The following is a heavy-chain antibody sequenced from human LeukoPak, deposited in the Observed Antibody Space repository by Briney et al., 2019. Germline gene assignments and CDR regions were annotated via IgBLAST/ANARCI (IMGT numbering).Heavy chain of an antibody. CDR3: AREYYHDSSGLFDY. Sequence: ASVKVSCKASGYTFTGYYMHWVRQAPGQGLEWMGWINPNSGGTNYAQKFQGRVTMTRDTSISTAYMELSRLRSDDTAVYYCAREYYHDSSGLFDYWGQGTLVTVSS. J-gene: IGHJ4*02. D-gene: IGHD3-22*01. CDR1: GYTFTGYY. V-gene: IGHV1-2*02. CDR2: INPNSGGT.